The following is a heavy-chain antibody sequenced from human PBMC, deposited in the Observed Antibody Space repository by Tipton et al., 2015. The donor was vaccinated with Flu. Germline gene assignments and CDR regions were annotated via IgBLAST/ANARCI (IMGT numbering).Heavy chain of an antibody. Sequence: LRLSCTVSGGSISNSNFHWGWIRQPPGKGLEWIGTIYYSGTTYYNASLKSRVTISVDPSKNQFSPRVSSVTAADTAVYYCARLEKYGSDSYYTPVYGMDVWGQGTTVTVSS. CDR2: IYYSGTT. V-gene: IGHV4-39*07. CDR1: GGSISNSNFH. CDR3: ARLEKYGSDSYYTPVYGMDV. D-gene: IGHD3-10*01. J-gene: IGHJ6*02.